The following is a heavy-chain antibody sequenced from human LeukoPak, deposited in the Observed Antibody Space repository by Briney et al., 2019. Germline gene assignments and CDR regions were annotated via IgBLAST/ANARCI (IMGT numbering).Heavy chain of an antibody. V-gene: IGHV1-69*05. CDR3: ARDLTVTTWVIWFDP. CDR2: IIPIYGTV. D-gene: IGHD4-17*01. Sequence: SVKVSCKASGGTFSNYAISWVRQAPGQGPEWMGRIIPIYGTVNYAQKFQGRVTITTDESTSTAYMELSSLRSEDTAVYYCARDLTVTTWVIWFDPWGQGTLVTVSS. J-gene: IGHJ5*02. CDR1: GGTFSNYA.